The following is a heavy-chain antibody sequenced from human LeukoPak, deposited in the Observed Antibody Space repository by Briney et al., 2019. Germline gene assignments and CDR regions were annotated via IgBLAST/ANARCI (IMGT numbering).Heavy chain of an antibody. J-gene: IGHJ4*02. CDR1: SVSSSSGGYV. Sequence: SENLSRNGTVSSVSSSSGGYVWRGIRQPPGKGLGWIGYIYYSGRTYYNPSLKSRVTISVDTSKNQFSLKLSSVTAADTAVYYCARAGPITQIDYWGQGTLVTVSS. CDR3: ARAGPITQIDY. D-gene: IGHD3-10*01. CDR2: IYYSGRT. V-gene: IGHV4-30-4*01.